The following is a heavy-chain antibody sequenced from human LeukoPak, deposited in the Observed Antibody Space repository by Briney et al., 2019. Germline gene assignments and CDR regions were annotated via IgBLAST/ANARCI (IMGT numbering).Heavy chain of an antibody. CDR3: AKDTPDYYGSGSYYEFDP. J-gene: IGHJ5*02. Sequence: GGSLRLSCAASGFIFSDYYMSWIRQAPGKGPEWVAYISSSGAPIYYADSVRGRFTISRDNAKKSLFLQMNSLRVEDTAVYYCAKDTPDYYGSGSYYEFDPRGQGTLVTVSS. CDR1: GFIFSDYY. D-gene: IGHD3-10*01. V-gene: IGHV3-11*01. CDR2: ISSSGAPI.